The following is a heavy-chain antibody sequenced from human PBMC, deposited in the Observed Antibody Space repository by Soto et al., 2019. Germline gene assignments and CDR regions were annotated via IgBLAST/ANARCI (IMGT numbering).Heavy chain of an antibody. J-gene: IGHJ5*01. CDR1: GFNFRYYA. Sequence: EVQLLESGGGLVQPGGSLRLSCAASGFNFRYYAMTWVRQAPGKGLEWVSSINDNGDSTHYADSVKGRFTFSRDNSKNTLYLQMNSLTAEDTAVYFCAKASNSSPWFDSWLESWGQGTLVTVSS. CDR2: INDNGDST. D-gene: IGHD6-6*01. CDR3: AKASNSSPWFDSWLES. V-gene: IGHV3-23*01.